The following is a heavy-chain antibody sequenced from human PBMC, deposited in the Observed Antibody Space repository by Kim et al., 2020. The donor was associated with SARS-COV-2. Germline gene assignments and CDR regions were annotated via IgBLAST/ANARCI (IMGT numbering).Heavy chain of an antibody. D-gene: IGHD2-2*01. CDR1: GYTFTSYG. J-gene: IGHJ6*03. CDR3: ARDQDQLLYYYYYMDV. Sequence: ASVKVSCKASGYTFTSYGISWVRQAPGQGLEWMGWISAYNGNTNYAQKLQGRVTMTTDTSTSTAYMELRSLRSDDTAVYYCARDQDQLLYYYYYMDVWGKGTTVTVSS. V-gene: IGHV1-18*01. CDR2: ISAYNGNT.